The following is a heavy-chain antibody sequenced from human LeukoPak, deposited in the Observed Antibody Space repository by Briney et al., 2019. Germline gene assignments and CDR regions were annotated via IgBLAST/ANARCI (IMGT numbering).Heavy chain of an antibody. CDR2: TYYRSKWYN. Sequence: SQTLSLTCAISGDSVSSNSAAWNWIRQSPSRGLEWLGRTYYRSKWYNDYAVSVKSRITINPDTSKNQFSLQLNSVTPEDTVVYYCARDRVLLWFGAGGLDGMDVWGKGTTVTVSS. CDR1: GDSVSSNSAA. J-gene: IGHJ6*04. V-gene: IGHV6-1*01. D-gene: IGHD3-10*01. CDR3: ARDRVLLWFGAGGLDGMDV.